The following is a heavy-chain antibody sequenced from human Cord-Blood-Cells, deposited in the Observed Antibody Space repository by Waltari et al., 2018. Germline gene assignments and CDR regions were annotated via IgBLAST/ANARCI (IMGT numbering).Heavy chain of an antibody. CDR1: GYTLTELS. CDR3: ATGPDYDYVWGSYSDY. Sequence: QVQLVQSGAEVKKPGASVKFSCMVSGYTLTELSMHRVRHAPGRGLEWMGGFDPEDGETIYAQKFQGRVTMTEDTSTDTAYMELSSLRSEDTAVYYCATGPDYDYVWGSYSDYWGQGTLVTVSS. V-gene: IGHV1-24*01. J-gene: IGHJ4*02. D-gene: IGHD3-16*01. CDR2: FDPEDGET.